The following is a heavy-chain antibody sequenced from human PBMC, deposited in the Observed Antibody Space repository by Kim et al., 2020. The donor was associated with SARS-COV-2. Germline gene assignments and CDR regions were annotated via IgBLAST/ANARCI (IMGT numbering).Heavy chain of an antibody. CDR3: ARKGYYFDY. Sequence: STIYYADSVKGRFTISRDNAKNSLYLQMNSLRDEDTAVYYCARKGYYFDYWGQGTLVTISS. J-gene: IGHJ4*02. V-gene: IGHV3-48*02. CDR2: STI.